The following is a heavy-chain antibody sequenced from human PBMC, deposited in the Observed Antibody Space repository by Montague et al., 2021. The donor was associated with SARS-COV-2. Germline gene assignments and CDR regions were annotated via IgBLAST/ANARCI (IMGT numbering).Heavy chain of an antibody. CDR1: GGSISSSSYY. V-gene: IGHV4-39*01. CDR2: IYYSGST. Sequence: SETLSLTCTVSGGSISSSSYYWGWIRQPPGKGLEWIGSIYYSGSTYYNPSLKSRVTISVDTSKNQFSLKLSSVTAADTAMYYCARHPLGYCSSTSCYVGWGQGTLVTVSS. D-gene: IGHD2-2*01. J-gene: IGHJ4*02. CDR3: ARHPLGYCSSTSCYVG.